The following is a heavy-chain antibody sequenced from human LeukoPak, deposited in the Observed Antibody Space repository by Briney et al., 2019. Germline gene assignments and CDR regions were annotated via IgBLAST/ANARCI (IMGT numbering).Heavy chain of an antibody. Sequence: GGPLRLSCAASGFTFSSYSMNWVRQAPGKGLEWVSSISSSSSYIYYADSVKGRFTISRDNAKNSLYLQMNSLRAEDTAVYYCARAQITMIVPNWGQGTLVTVSS. CDR2: ISSSSSYI. V-gene: IGHV3-21*01. CDR3: ARAQITMIVPN. CDR1: GFTFSSYS. D-gene: IGHD3-22*01. J-gene: IGHJ4*02.